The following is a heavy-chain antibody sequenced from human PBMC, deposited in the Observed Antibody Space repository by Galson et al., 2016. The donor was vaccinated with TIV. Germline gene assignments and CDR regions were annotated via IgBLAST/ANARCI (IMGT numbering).Heavy chain of an antibody. Sequence: SLRLSCATSGLSFSTYDMHWVRQAAGKGLEWVSAIGTTGDTYYTDSVKGRFTISSDNATKSLYLQMNSLRAGDTAVYFCARSSFDCSGYKCYGGQFDHWGQGTLVTVSS. CDR3: ARSSFDCSGYKCYGGQFDH. CDR2: IGTTGDT. D-gene: IGHD3-22*01. CDR1: GLSFSTYD. J-gene: IGHJ4*02. V-gene: IGHV3-13*01.